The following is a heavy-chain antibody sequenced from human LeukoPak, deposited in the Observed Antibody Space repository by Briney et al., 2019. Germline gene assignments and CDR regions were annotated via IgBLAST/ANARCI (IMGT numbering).Heavy chain of an antibody. CDR2: IYPGDSDT. V-gene: IGHV5-51*01. J-gene: IGHJ4*02. D-gene: IGHD4-17*01. CDR1: GYDFTSYW. CDR3: ARLGTTVDY. Sequence: GESLKISCEGSGYDFTSYWIGWVRQMPGKGLEWMGIIYPGDSDTRYSPSFQGQVTISADKSITTAYPQWSSLKASDIAMYYCARLGTTVDYWGQGTLVAVSS.